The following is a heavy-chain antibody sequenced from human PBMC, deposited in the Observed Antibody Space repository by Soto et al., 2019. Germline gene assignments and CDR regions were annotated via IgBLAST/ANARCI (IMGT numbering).Heavy chain of an antibody. CDR2: ISYDGSNK. CDR3: ARDGPSSSWYWYFDL. D-gene: IGHD6-13*01. CDR1: GFTFSSYA. Sequence: QVQLVESGGGVVQPGRSLRLSCAASGFTFSSYAMHWVRQAPGKGLEWVAVISYDGSNKYYADSVKGRFTISRDNSKNTLYLQMNSLRAEDTAVYYCARDGPSSSWYWYFDLWGRGTLVTVSS. J-gene: IGHJ2*01. V-gene: IGHV3-30-3*01.